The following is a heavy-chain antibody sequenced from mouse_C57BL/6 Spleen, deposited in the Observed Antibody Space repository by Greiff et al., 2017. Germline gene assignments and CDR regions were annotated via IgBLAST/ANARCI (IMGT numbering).Heavy chain of an antibody. CDR1: GYTFTSYW. V-gene: IGHV1-61*01. CDR2: IYPSDSET. D-gene: IGHD2-4*01. J-gene: IGHJ1*03. Sequence: QVQLQQPGAELARPGSAVKLSCKASGYTFTSYWMDWVKPRPGQGLEWIGNIYPSDSETHYNQKFKDKATLTVDKSSSTAYMQLSSLTSEDSAVYYCARSDYDEGWYFDVWGTGTTVTVSS. CDR3: ARSDYDEGWYFDV.